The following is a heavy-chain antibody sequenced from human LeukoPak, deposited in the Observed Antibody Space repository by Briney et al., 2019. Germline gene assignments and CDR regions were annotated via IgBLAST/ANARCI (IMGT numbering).Heavy chain of an antibody. Sequence: GESLKISCEGSGYSFTNYWIGWVRQMPGKGLEWMGIIYPGDSDTRYSPSFQGQVTISADKSTNTAYLQWSSLKASDTAIYYCARHGALTTMTGVRYWGQGTLVTVSS. D-gene: IGHD3-22*01. V-gene: IGHV5-51*01. CDR3: ARHGALTTMTGVRY. J-gene: IGHJ4*02. CDR2: IYPGDSDT. CDR1: GYSFTNYW.